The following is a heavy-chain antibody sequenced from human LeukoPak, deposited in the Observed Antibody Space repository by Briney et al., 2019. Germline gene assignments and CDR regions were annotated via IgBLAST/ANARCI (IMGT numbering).Heavy chain of an antibody. Sequence: SETLSLTCTVSGGSISSYYWSWIRQPPGKGLEWIGYIYYSGSTNYNPSLKSRVTISVDTSKNQFSLKLICVTAADTAVYYCARYVEQRLTPFDYWGQGILVTVSS. D-gene: IGHD6-19*01. J-gene: IGHJ4*02. V-gene: IGHV4-59*08. CDR2: IYYSGST. CDR1: GGSISSYY. CDR3: ARYVEQRLTPFDY.